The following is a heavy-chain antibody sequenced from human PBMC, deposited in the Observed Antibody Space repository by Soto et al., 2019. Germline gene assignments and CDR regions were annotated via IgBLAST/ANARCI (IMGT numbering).Heavy chain of an antibody. J-gene: IGHJ3*02. D-gene: IGHD3-9*01. V-gene: IGHV3-48*02. CDR3: AKRGLDRHAFHI. CDR1: GFTFNSNS. CDR2: ISISSSNI. Sequence: EVQLVESGGDLKQPGGSLRLSCVDSGFTFNSNSMNWVRQAPGKGLEWISYISISSSNIYYADSVKGRFTFSRDNAKNSLYLQMNSLRDEDTAVYYCAKRGLDRHAFHIWGQGTMVTVSS.